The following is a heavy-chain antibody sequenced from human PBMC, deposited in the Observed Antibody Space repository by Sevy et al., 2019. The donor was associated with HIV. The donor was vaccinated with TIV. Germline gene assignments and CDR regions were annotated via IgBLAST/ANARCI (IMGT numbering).Heavy chain of an antibody. D-gene: IGHD5-12*01. Sequence: GGSLRLSCIESGFTLSNYDIHWVRQAAGKGLEWVAFIQYDGSIQYYADSVKGRFTISRDNSKNTLYLRMNSLRPEDTAIYYCAKRGSKSGYALGYWGQGTLVTVSS. J-gene: IGHJ4*02. V-gene: IGHV3-30*02. CDR1: GFTLSNYD. CDR2: IQYDGSIQ. CDR3: AKRGSKSGYALGY.